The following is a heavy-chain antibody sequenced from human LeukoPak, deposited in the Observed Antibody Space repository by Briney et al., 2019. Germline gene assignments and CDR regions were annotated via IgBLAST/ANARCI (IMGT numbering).Heavy chain of an antibody. CDR2: ISAYNGNT. D-gene: IGHD3-10*01. Sequence: GASVKVSCKASGYTFTSYGISWVRQAPGQGLEWMGWISAYNGNTNYAQKLQGRVTMTTDTSTSTAYMELRSLRSDDTAVYYCARFRWGSGSPDFDYWGQGTLVTVSS. J-gene: IGHJ4*02. V-gene: IGHV1-18*01. CDR1: GYTFTSYG. CDR3: ARFRWGSGSPDFDY.